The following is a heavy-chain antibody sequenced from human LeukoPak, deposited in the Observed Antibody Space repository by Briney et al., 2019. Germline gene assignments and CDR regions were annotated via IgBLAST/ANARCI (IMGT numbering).Heavy chain of an antibody. D-gene: IGHD6-19*01. Sequence: PGGSLRLSCEGFGFTFSSYEMNWVRQAPGKGLEWVSYISSSGRTIYYADSVKGRFTISRDNAKDSLYLQMNSLRPEDTAVYYCARRAYSSGWYRTWGQGTLVTVSS. CDR1: GFTFSSYE. CDR2: ISSSGRTI. J-gene: IGHJ5*02. V-gene: IGHV3-48*03. CDR3: ARRAYSSGWYRT.